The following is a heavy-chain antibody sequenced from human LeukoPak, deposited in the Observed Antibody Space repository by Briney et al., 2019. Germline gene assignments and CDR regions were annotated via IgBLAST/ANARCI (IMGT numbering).Heavy chain of an antibody. CDR1: GFTFRIYA. CDR2: ITGSGDST. D-gene: IGHD4-23*01. Sequence: GGSLRLSCAASGFTFRIYAMTWVRQAPGKGLEWVSAITGSGDSTYYADSVRGRFTISRDNSKNTLFLQMNTLRAEDTAVYYRAAVTPPDYWGQGTLVTVSS. CDR3: AAVTPPDY. V-gene: IGHV3-23*01. J-gene: IGHJ4*02.